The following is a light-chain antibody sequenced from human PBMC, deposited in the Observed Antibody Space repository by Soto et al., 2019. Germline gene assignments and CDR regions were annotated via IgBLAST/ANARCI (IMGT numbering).Light chain of an antibody. J-gene: IGKJ5*01. Sequence: EIEMTQSPAALSVSPGQSVTLSCRSSQNIGGNLAWYQRRPGQSPRLLIYAASDRATGVPARFSGSGSGTEFTLTISSLQSEDFAVYYCQQYNSWPPITFGQGTRLEIK. CDR1: QNIGGN. CDR3: QQYNSWPPIT. V-gene: IGKV3-15*01. CDR2: AAS.